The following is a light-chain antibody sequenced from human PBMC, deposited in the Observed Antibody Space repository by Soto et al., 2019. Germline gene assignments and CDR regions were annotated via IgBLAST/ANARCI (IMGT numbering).Light chain of an antibody. J-gene: IGKJ5*01. CDR3: QQYHTWPPSTT. CDR2: KAS. CDR1: QSISSW. Sequence: DIQMTQSPSTLSASVGDRVTITCRASQSISSWLAWYQQKPGKAPKLLIYKASSLESGVPSRFSGSGSGTEFTLTISSLQPDDFATYYCQQYHTWPPSTTFGQGTRLEIK. V-gene: IGKV1-5*03.